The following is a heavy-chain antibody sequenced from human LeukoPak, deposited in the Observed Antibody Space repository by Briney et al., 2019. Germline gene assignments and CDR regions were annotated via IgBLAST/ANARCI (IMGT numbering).Heavy chain of an antibody. D-gene: IGHD1-26*01. J-gene: IGHJ4*02. CDR3: TRGGELMNF. Sequence: SQTLSLTCTVSGGSANSGNYYWTWIRQPAGKRLEWIGRIYTSGSTNYNPSLKSRVTISIDASKNQFSLRLTSVTAADTAVYYCTRGGELMNFWGQGTLVTVSS. CDR2: IYTSGST. CDR1: GGSANSGNYY. V-gene: IGHV4-61*02.